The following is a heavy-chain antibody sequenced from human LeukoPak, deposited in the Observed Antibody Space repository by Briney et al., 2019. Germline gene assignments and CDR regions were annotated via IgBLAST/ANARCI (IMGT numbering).Heavy chain of an antibody. CDR1: GYTFTSYA. J-gene: IGHJ6*02. CDR3: ARAAAEGPYYYYGMDV. Sequence: GASVKVSCKASGYTFTSYAMHWVRQAPGQRLEWMGWINAGNGNTKYTQKFQGRVTITRDTSASTAYMELSSLRSEDTAVYYCARAAAEGPYYYYGMDVWGQGTTVTVSS. CDR2: INAGNGNT. D-gene: IGHD1-14*01. V-gene: IGHV1-3*01.